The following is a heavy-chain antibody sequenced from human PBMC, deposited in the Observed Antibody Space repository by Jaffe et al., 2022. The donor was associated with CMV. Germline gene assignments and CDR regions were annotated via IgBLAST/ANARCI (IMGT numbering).Heavy chain of an antibody. CDR2: ISSSSSYI. V-gene: IGHV3-21*01. CDR3: ARDNDWNYGVGWYYYYYMDV. CDR1: GFTFSSYS. J-gene: IGHJ6*03. D-gene: IGHD1-7*01. Sequence: EVQLVESGGGLVKPGGSLRLSCAASGFTFSSYSMNWVRQAPGKGLEWVSSISSSSSYIYYADSVKGRFTISRDNAKNSLYLQMNSLRAEDTAVYYCARDNDWNYGVGWYYYYYMDVWGKGTTVTVSS.